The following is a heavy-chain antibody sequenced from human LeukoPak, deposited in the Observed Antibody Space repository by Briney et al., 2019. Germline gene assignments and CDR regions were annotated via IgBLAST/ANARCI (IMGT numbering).Heavy chain of an antibody. V-gene: IGHV4-59*12. CDR3: ARESDCSSTSCYLSSSLYYYYMDV. D-gene: IGHD2-2*01. J-gene: IGHJ6*03. CDR1: GGSISSYY. CDR2: IYYSGST. Sequence: PSETLSLTCTVSGGSISSYYWSWIRQPPGKGLEWIGYIYYSGSTNYNPSLKSRVTMSVDTSKNQFSLKLSSVTAADTAVYYCARESDCSSTSCYLSSSLYYYYMDVWGKGTTVTISS.